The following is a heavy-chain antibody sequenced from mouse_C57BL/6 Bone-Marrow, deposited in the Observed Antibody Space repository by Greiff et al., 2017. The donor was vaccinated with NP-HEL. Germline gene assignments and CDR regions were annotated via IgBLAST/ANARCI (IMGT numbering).Heavy chain of an antibody. D-gene: IGHD1-1*01. CDR1: GYTFTSYW. Sequence: QQSCKASGYTFTSYWMHWVKQRPGRGLEWIGRIDPNSGGTKYNEKFKSKATLTVDKPSSTAYMQLSSLTSEDSAVYYCARGILLRSLGFAYWGQGTLVTVSA. CDR2: IDPNSGGT. J-gene: IGHJ3*01. V-gene: IGHV1-72*01. CDR3: ARGILLRSLGFAY.